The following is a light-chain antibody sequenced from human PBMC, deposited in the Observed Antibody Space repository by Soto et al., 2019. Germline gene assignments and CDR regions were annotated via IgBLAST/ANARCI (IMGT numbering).Light chain of an antibody. CDR2: GAS. CDR3: QQYNNWPWT. Sequence: EIVMTQSPATLSVSPGERATLSCRASQSVSSNLAWYQQKPGQAPRLLIYGASTRATGIPAMFSSSGSGTEFTLTISSLQSEDFAFYYCQQYNNWPWTFGQGTKVEIK. CDR1: QSVSSN. V-gene: IGKV3-15*01. J-gene: IGKJ1*01.